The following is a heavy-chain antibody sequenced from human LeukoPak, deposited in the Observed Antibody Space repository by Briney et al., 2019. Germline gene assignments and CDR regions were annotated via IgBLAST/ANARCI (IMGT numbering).Heavy chain of an antibody. CDR2: IYYSGST. D-gene: IGHD3-16*01. J-gene: IGHJ3*02. CDR3: ARDLRVGFGAFDI. CDR1: GGSISSYY. Sequence: SETLSPTCTVSGGSISSYYWSWIRQPPGKGLEWIGYIYYSGSTNYNPSLKSRVTISVDTSKNQFSLKLSSVTAADAAVYYCARDLRVGFGAFDIWGQGTMVTVSS. V-gene: IGHV4-59*01.